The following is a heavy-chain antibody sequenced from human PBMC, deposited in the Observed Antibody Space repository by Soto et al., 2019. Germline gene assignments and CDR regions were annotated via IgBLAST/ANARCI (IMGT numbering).Heavy chain of an antibody. V-gene: IGHV3-53*02. CDR2: LYSGGST. CDR1: GLIVSTNY. D-gene: IGHD3-10*01. CDR3: ARDRPGDEGDAFDI. J-gene: IGHJ3*02. Sequence: EVQLVETGGGLIQPGGSLRISCAASGLIVSTNYMNWVRQAPGKGLEWVSVLYSGGSTHYAGSVKGRFIISRDNSKNTLYLQMNSLRAEDTAVYYCARDRPGDEGDAFDIWGHGTLVTVSS.